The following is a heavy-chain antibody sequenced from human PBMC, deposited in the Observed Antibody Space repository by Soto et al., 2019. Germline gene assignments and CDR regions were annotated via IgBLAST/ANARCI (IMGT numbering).Heavy chain of an antibody. D-gene: IGHD3-3*01. CDR1: GFTFSIAW. CDR2: IKSKTDGGTT. Sequence: PGGSLRLSCAASGFTFSIAWMNWVRQAPGKGLEWVGRIKSKTDGGTTDYAAPVKGRFTISRDDSKNTLYLQMNSLKTEDTAVYYCTTPRFLEWLSYYYGMDVWGQGTTVTVAS. J-gene: IGHJ6*02. CDR3: TTPRFLEWLSYYYGMDV. V-gene: IGHV3-15*07.